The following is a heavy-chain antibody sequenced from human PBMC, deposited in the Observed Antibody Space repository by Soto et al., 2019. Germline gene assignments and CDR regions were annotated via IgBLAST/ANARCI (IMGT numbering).Heavy chain of an antibody. CDR2: INPDTGST. V-gene: IGHV1-2*02. D-gene: IGHD2-15*01. CDR1: GYQFTGSY. J-gene: IGHJ4*02. CDR3: ARQYCSGTDCYWYFDF. Sequence: QVRLVQSGAEVQRPGASINISCQATGYQFTGSYLHWIRRAPGHGLQWMGRINPDTGSTTYAETLQGRVAMSTDRSAGTVYLGLGGLTSDDTATYYCARQYCSGTDCYWYFDFWGQGTFVTVSS.